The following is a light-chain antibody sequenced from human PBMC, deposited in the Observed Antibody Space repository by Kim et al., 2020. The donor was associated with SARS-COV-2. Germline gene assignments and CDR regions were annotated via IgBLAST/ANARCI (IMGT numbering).Light chain of an antibody. V-gene: IGKV4-1*01. J-gene: IGKJ2*03. CDR1: QTVLYNSNNKNY. CDR2: WAS. Sequence: DIVMTQSPDSLAVSLGERATLNCKSSQTVLYNSNNKNYLAWYQQKPGQAPKLLIYWASTRESGVPDRFSGSGSGTDFTLTITSLQAEDVAVYFCHQYATFPYSFGQGTKLEIK. CDR3: HQYATFPYS.